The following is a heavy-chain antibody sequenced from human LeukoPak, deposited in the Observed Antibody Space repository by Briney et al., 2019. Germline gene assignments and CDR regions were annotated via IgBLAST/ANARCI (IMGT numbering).Heavy chain of an antibody. CDR3: AKDPDPSYGSGSSFFDY. Sequence: GGSLRLSCAASGFTFDDYAMHWVRQAPGKGLEWVSGISWNSGSIGYADSVKGRFTISRANAKNSLYLQMNSLRAEDTALYYCAKDPDPSYGSGSSFFDYWGQGTLVTVSS. J-gene: IGHJ4*02. CDR1: GFTFDDYA. CDR2: ISWNSGSI. V-gene: IGHV3-9*01. D-gene: IGHD3-10*01.